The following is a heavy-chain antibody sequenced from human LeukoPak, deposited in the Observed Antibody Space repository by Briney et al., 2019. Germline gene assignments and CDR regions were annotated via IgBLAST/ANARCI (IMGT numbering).Heavy chain of an antibody. CDR3: ARHGSWSFDY. J-gene: IGHJ4*02. CDR2: ITSGSGSNV. CDR1: GFTFSSHA. Sequence: GGSLRLSCAASGFTFSSHAMSWVRQAPGKGLEWVLAITSGSGSNVYYTDSLKGRFTISRDNSKNTLYLHMNSLRAEDTAVYYCARHGSWSFDYWGQGTLLTVSA. D-gene: IGHD6-13*01. V-gene: IGHV3-23*01.